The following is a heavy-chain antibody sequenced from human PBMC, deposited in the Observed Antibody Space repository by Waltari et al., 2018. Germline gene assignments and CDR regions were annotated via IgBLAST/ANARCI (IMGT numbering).Heavy chain of an antibody. CDR1: GASFSDYY. J-gene: IGHJ5*02. CDR3: TRGGNYDFWSHRPFVDP. V-gene: IGHV4-34*01. CDR2: IRHPGST. Sequence: QVQLQQWGAGLFRPSETLSLTCAVYGASFSDYYWAWVRQPPGKGLEWIGQIRHPGSTNYNPSLKSRVTISLDTPMSQFSLRLSSVTAADTALYFCTRGGNYDFWSHRPFVDPWGQGTLVTVSS. D-gene: IGHD3-3*01.